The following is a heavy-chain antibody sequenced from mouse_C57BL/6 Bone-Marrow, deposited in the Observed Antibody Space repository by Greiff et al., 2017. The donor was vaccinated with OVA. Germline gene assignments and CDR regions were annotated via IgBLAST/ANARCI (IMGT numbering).Heavy chain of an antibody. CDR3: AREDEYDWYFDV. Sequence: QVHVKQSGPELVKPGASVKISCKASGYAFSSSWMHWVKQRPGKGLEWIGRIYPGDGDTNYNGKFKGKATLTADKSSSTAYMQLSSLTSEDSAVYFCAREDEYDWYFDVWGTGTTVTVSS. V-gene: IGHV1-82*01. J-gene: IGHJ1*03. D-gene: IGHD5-1*01. CDR1: GYAFSSSW. CDR2: IYPGDGDT.